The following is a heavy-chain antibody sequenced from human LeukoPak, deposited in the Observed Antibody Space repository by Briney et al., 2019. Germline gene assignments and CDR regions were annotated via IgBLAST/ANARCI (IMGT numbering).Heavy chain of an antibody. Sequence: QPGRSLRLSCAASGFTFSSYGMHWVRQAPGKGLEWVAVIWYGGSNKYYADSVKGRFTISRDNAKNSLYLQMNSLRAEDTAVYYCARGIVGATPDYWGQGTLVAVSS. CDR2: IWYGGSNK. CDR3: ARGIVGATPDY. D-gene: IGHD1-26*01. CDR1: GFTFSSYG. V-gene: IGHV3-33*08. J-gene: IGHJ4*02.